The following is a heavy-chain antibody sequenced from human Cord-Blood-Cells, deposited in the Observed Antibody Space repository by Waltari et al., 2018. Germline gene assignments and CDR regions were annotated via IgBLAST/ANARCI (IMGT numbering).Heavy chain of an antibody. Sequence: QVQLVQSGAEVKKPGSSVKVSCKTSGGTFSSYAISWVRQAPGQGLGWMGGIIPMLGTGKYAQKFQGSVTITADESTSTAYMELSSLRSEDTAVYYCARDPRRGSGAYYYYGMDVWGQGTTVTVSS. D-gene: IGHD3-10*01. CDR3: ARDPRRGSGAYYYYGMDV. J-gene: IGHJ6*02. CDR2: IIPMLGTG. V-gene: IGHV1-69*12. CDR1: GGTFSSYA.